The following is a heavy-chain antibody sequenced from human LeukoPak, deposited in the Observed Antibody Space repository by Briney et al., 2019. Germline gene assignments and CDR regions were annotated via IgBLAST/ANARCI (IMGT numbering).Heavy chain of an antibody. V-gene: IGHV3-30*18. CDR2: ISYEGSNE. Sequence: GGSLRLSCAASGFSFRSYGMHWVRQAPGKGLEWVALISYEGSNEYYADSVKGRFTISRDNSKNTLYLQMTSLRAEDTAVYYCAKDGIRYYYDSSGYYGDYWGQGTLVTVSS. J-gene: IGHJ4*02. CDR1: GFSFRSYG. D-gene: IGHD3-22*01. CDR3: AKDGIRYYYDSSGYYGDY.